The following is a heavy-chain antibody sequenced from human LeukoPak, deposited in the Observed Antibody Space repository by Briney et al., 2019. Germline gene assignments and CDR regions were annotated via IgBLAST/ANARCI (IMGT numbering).Heavy chain of an antibody. V-gene: IGHV4-4*02. J-gene: IGHJ5*02. CDR2: IYHSETT. D-gene: IGHD1-26*01. CDR1: GDSISTNSW. CDR3: ARSPSGSSSRWFDA. Sequence: SETPSLTCAVSGDSISTNSWWNWVRQAPGKGLEWIAEIYHSETTNYNPSLKSRVTMSLDKSKNLFSLKLSSVTAADTAVYYCARSPSGSSSRWFDAWGQGTLVTVSS.